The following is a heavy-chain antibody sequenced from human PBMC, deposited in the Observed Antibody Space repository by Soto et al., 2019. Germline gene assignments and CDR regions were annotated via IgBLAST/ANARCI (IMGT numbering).Heavy chain of an antibody. CDR3: ARKRVDYYYYYYMDV. J-gene: IGHJ6*03. CDR2: ISAYNGIA. Sequence: GASVKVSCKASGYTFSNYGISWVRLAPGQGLEWMGWISAYNGIANYAQKLQGRVTMTTDTSTSTAYMELRSLRSDDTAVYYCARKRVDYYYYYYMDVWGKGTTVTVSS. CDR1: GYTFSNYG. D-gene: IGHD6-25*01. V-gene: IGHV1-18*01.